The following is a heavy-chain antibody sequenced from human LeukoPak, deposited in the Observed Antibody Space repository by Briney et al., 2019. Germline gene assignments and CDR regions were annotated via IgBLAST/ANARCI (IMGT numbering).Heavy chain of an antibody. V-gene: IGHV7-4-1*02. D-gene: IGHD5-18*01. CDR1: GYTFTSYA. J-gene: IGHJ4*02. Sequence: ASVKVSCKASGYTFTSYAMNWVRQAPGQGLEWMGWINTNTGNPSYARGFTGRFVFSLDTSVSTAYLQISSLKAEDTAVYYCAREAYSSAYYFDHWGQGTLVTVSS. CDR3: AREAYSSAYYFDH. CDR2: INTNTGNP.